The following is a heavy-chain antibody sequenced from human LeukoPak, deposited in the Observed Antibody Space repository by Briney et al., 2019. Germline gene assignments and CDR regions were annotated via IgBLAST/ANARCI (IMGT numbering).Heavy chain of an antibody. V-gene: IGHV4-59*08. J-gene: IGHJ5*02. CDR3: ARHVMAEAPGCFDP. D-gene: IGHD5-24*01. Sequence: SETLSLTCTVSGGSISTYYWSWIRQPPGNGLEWIGYIYYSGRTNYNPSLKSRVTISVDTSKNHFSLKLTSVTPADTAVYYCARHVMAEAPGCFDPWGQGTLVTVSS. CDR2: IYYSGRT. CDR1: GGSISTYY.